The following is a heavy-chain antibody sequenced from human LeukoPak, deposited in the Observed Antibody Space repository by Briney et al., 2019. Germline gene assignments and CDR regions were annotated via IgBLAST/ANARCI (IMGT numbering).Heavy chain of an antibody. V-gene: IGHV4-31*03. J-gene: IGHJ6*02. CDR3: ARDHTETSSLNFRNYYYYGMDI. CDR1: GGSISSGGYY. CDR2: IYYSGST. D-gene: IGHD4-11*01. Sequence: SQTLSLTCTVSGGSISSGGYYWSWIRQHPGKGLEWIGYIYYSGSTYYNPSLTSRVTMSVDTSKNQFSLKLSSVTAADTAIYYCARDHTETSSLNFRNYYYYGMDIWGQGTTVIVSS.